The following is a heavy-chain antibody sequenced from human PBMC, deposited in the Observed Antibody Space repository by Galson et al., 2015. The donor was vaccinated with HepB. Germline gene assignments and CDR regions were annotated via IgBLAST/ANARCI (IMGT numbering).Heavy chain of an antibody. J-gene: IGHJ6*02. CDR2: IWYDGSYK. CDR3: ARGGGRDRWNSYYYYGMVV. Sequence: SLRLSCAASGFTFSNYGMHWVRQAPGKGLEWVAVIWYDGSYKDYTDSMKGRFTISRDNSKNTLFLQMISLRVEDTDVYYCARGGGRDRWNSYYYYGMVVWGQGTTVTVSS. V-gene: IGHV3-33*01. D-gene: IGHD1-7*01. CDR1: GFTFSNYG.